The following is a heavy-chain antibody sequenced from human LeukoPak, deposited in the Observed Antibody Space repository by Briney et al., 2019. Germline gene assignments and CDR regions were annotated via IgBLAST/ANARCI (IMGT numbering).Heavy chain of an antibody. CDR3: ARSKESYSSNWYGDY. Sequence: GESLKIPCKGSGYSFTNYWIGWVRQMPGKGLEWMGIIDPGDSDTKYGPSFQGQVTISADKSISTAYLQWSSLKASDTAMYYCARSKESYSSNWYGDYWGQGTLVTVSS. CDR1: GYSFTNYW. D-gene: IGHD6-13*01. CDR2: IDPGDSDT. J-gene: IGHJ4*02. V-gene: IGHV5-51*01.